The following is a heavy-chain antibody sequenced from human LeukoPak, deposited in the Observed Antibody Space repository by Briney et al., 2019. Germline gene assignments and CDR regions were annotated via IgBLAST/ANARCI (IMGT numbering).Heavy chain of an antibody. D-gene: IGHD1-26*01. CDR1: GYSFTSYW. CDR3: ARPGSAVGDYLGY. CDR2: IYPGDSDT. J-gene: IGHJ4*02. V-gene: IGHV5-51*01. Sequence: GESLQISCKGSGYSFTSYWIGWVRQMPGKGLEWMGIIYPGDSDTRYSPSFQGQVTISADKSISTAYLQWSSLKASDTAMYYCARPGSAVGDYLGYWGQGTLVTVSS.